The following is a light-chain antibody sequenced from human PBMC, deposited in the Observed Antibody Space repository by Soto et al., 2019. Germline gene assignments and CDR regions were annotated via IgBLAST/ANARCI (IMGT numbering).Light chain of an antibody. CDR3: STWDDSLNGPV. Sequence: QSVLTQPPSASGTPGQRVTISCSGSTPNIGSNSVSWYRQLPGTAPKLLIYSHNQRPSGVPDRFSGSKSGTSASLAISGLQSEDEADYYCSTWDDSLNGPVFGGGT. J-gene: IGLJ3*02. V-gene: IGLV1-44*01. CDR1: TPNIGSNS. CDR2: SHN.